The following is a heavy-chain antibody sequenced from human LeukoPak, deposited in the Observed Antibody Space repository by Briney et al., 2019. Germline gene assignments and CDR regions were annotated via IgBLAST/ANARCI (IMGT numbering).Heavy chain of an antibody. CDR1: GFSFSDYI. J-gene: IGHJ4*02. CDR3: TRRYGDHSGWAGYHDS. V-gene: IGHV3-64*01. D-gene: IGHD6-19*01. CDR2: IRSDGSST. Sequence: GGSLRLSCVASGFSFSDYIMHWVRQAPGKGLEYVSAIRSDGSSTVYPNSVKGSFTISRDNSKGTLYLQLGSLRAEDTAVYYCTRRYGDHSGWAGYHDSWGQGTLVTVSS.